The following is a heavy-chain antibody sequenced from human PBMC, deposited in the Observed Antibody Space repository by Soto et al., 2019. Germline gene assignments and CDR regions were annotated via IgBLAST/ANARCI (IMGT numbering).Heavy chain of an antibody. CDR3: TGEVASGY. J-gene: IGHJ4*02. CDR2: ISRDGGTK. CDR1: GFTVSSYG. V-gene: IGHV3-30*03. D-gene: IGHD2-8*02. Sequence: QVQLAESGGGVVQPGRSLRLSCAASGFTVSSYGMHWVRQAPGKGLEWVAVISRDGGTKYYADSVKGRFTISRDNSRNTLFLEMNSLRGDDMAVYYCTGEVASGYWGQGTLVTVSS.